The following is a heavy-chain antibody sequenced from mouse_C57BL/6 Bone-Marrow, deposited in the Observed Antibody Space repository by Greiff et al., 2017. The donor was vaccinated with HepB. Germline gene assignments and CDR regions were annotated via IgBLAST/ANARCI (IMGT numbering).Heavy chain of an antibody. Sequence: QVQLQQPGAELVMPGASVKLSCKASGYTFTSYWMHWVKQRPGQGLEWIGEIDPSDSYTNYNQKFKGKATLTVDKSSSTAYMQLSSLTSEDSAVYYWASPPDGSSYGYFDVWGTGTTVTVAS. CDR3: ASPPDGSSYGYFDV. D-gene: IGHD1-1*01. CDR1: GYTFTSYW. V-gene: IGHV1-69*01. J-gene: IGHJ1*03. CDR2: IDPSDSYT.